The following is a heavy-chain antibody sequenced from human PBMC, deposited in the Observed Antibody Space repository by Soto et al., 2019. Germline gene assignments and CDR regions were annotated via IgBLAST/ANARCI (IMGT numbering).Heavy chain of an antibody. CDR3: ARLGAGYYMDV. J-gene: IGHJ6*03. Sequence: SETLSLTCPVYARSISSSSYYWGWIRQPPGKGLEWIGSIYYSGSTYYNPSLKSRVTISVDTSKNQFSLKLSSVTAADTAVYYCARLGAGYYMDVWGKGTTVTVSS. CDR1: ARSISSSSYY. CDR2: IYYSGST. V-gene: IGHV4-39*01. D-gene: IGHD1-26*01.